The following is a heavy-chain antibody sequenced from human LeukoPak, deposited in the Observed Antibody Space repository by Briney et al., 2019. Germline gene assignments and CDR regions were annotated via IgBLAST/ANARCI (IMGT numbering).Heavy chain of an antibody. CDR2: ISWNSGSI. CDR1: GFTFDDYA. V-gene: IGHV3-9*01. CDR3: AKDSDSGMAVAGDLGY. J-gene: IGHJ4*02. D-gene: IGHD6-19*01. Sequence: GGSLRLSCAASGFTFDDYAMHWVRQAPGKGLEWVSGISWNSGSIGYADSVKGRFTISRDNAKNSLYLQMNSLRAEDTALYYCAKDSDSGMAVAGDLGYWGQGTLVTVSS.